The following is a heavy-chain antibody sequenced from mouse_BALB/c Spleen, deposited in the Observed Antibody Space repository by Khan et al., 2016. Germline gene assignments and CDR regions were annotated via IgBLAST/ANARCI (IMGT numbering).Heavy chain of an antibody. CDR1: GYTFTSYW. Sequence: QVQLKQSGAELAKPGASVKMSCKASGYTFTSYWMHWVKQRPGQGLEWIGYINPSTGYTEYNQKFKDKATLTADQSSSTAYIQLSSLTSEDSAVYYCASSYGNYFDVWGAGTTVTVSS. D-gene: IGHD2-1*01. CDR2: INPSTGYT. CDR3: ASSYGNYFDV. V-gene: IGHV1-7*01. J-gene: IGHJ1*01.